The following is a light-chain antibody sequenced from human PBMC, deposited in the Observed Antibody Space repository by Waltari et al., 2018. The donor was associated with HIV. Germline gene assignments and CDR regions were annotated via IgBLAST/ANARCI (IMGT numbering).Light chain of an antibody. V-gene: IGLV2-14*03. CDR3: SSYTANSRI. J-gene: IGLJ2*01. CDR2: DVS. CDR1: SSAVGGHNS. Sequence: QSALTQPASVSGSLGQSITISCTGTSSAVGGHNSVSWYQQQPGQAPKLLISDVSHRPSGVSNRVSGSKSGNAASLTISGLQAEDEADYYCSSYTANSRIFGGGTRLTVL.